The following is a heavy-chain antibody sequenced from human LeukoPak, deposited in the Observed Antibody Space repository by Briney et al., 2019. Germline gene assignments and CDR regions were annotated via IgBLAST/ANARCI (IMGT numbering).Heavy chain of an antibody. CDR2: IYYRGST. D-gene: IGHD3-10*01. CDR1: CGSVSSGSYY. J-gene: IGHJ4*02. Sequence: PSETLSLTCTVSCGSVSSGSYYWSWIRQPPWKGLECFGDIYYRGSTNYNPSLKSRVTISVDTSKHQFSLKLSSVPAADTAVYYCASGGPYYYGSGSYPHWGQGTLVTVSS. CDR3: ASGGPYYYGSGSYPH. V-gene: IGHV4-61*01.